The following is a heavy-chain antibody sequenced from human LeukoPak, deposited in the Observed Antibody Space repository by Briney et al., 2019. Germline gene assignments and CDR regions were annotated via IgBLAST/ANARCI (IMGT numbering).Heavy chain of an antibody. CDR2: IYYSGST. J-gene: IGHJ3*02. Sequence: SETLSLTCTVSGGSISSSTYFWGWIRQPPGKGLEWIGTIYYSGSTYYNPSLKSRVTISVDSSKNQFSLRLSSVTAADTAVYYCARDSQQLVPYDAFDIWGQGTMVTVSS. CDR3: ARDSQQLVPYDAFDI. V-gene: IGHV4-39*07. CDR1: GGSISSSTYF. D-gene: IGHD6-13*01.